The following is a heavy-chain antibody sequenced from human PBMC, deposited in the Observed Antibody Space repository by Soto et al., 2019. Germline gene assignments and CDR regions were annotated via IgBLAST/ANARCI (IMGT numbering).Heavy chain of an antibody. V-gene: IGHV1-69*02. CDR3: ARVLTGGNLDY. Sequence: SVKASCKASGGTFSSYTISWVRQAPGQGLEWMGRIIPILGIANYAQKFQGRVTITADKSTSTAYMELSSLRSEDTAVYYCARVLTGGNLDYWGRGTLVTVSS. J-gene: IGHJ4*02. CDR2: IIPILGIA. D-gene: IGHD2-8*02. CDR1: GGTFSSYT.